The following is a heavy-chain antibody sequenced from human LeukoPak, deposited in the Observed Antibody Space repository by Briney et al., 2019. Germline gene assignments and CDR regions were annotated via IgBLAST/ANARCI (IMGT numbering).Heavy chain of an antibody. CDR2: ISSNGGST. CDR3: VKGTMAGRRGGY. Sequence: GGSLRLPCSASGFTFSSYAMHWVRQAPGKGLEYVSAISSNGGSTYYADSVKGRFTISRDNSKNTLYLQMSSLRAEATAVYSCVKGTMAGRRGGYWGQGTLVTVSS. CDR1: GFTFSSYA. J-gene: IGHJ4*02. D-gene: IGHD2-15*01. V-gene: IGHV3-64D*06.